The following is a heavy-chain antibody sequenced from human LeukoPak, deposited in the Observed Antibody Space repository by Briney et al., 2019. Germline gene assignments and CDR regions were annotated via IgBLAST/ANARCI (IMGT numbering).Heavy chain of an antibody. CDR3: ARESHSGGGDY. D-gene: IGHD3-10*01. Sequence: PGGSLRLSCAASGFTFRSYWMSWVRQAPGRGLEGVANIKQDGGERYYVDSVKGRFIISRDNPKNSLYLQMNSLRAEDTAVYYCARESHSGGGDYWGQGTLVTVSS. V-gene: IGHV3-7*05. CDR1: GFTFRSYW. J-gene: IGHJ4*02. CDR2: IKQDGGER.